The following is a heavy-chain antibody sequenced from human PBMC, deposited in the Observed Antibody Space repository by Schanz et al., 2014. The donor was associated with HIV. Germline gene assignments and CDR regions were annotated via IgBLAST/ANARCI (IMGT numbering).Heavy chain of an antibody. V-gene: IGHV1-69*01. Sequence: QVQLVQSGAEVKKPGSSVKVSCKASGGTFSNYAISWVRQAPGQGLEWMGGIVPVFGTANYAQKFQGRVTMTADESTSTAYMELSSLRSEDTAVYYCARTRGYSGYDPPYYYYYGMDVWGQGTTLTVSS. D-gene: IGHD5-12*01. CDR1: GGTFSNYA. CDR3: ARTRGYSGYDPPYYYYYGMDV. CDR2: IVPVFGTA. J-gene: IGHJ6*02.